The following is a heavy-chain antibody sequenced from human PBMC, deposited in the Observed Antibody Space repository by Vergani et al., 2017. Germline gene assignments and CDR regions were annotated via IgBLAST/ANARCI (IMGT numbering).Heavy chain of an antibody. CDR2: IYSGGST. J-gene: IGHJ3*02. D-gene: IGHD7-27*01. Sequence: VQLVESGGGLVKPGGSLRLSCAASGFTVSSNYMSWVRQAPGKGLEWVSVIYSGGSTYYADSVKGRFTISRDNSKNTLYLQMNSLRAEATAVYYCARVGLGIRSNAFDIWGQGTMVTVSS. V-gene: IGHV3-53*01. CDR3: ARVGLGIRSNAFDI. CDR1: GFTVSSNY.